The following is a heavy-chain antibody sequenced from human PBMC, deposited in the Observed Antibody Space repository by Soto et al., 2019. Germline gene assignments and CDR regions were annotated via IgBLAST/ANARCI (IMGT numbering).Heavy chain of an antibody. CDR2: IHNSGSP. Sequence: PSETLSLTCSVSGASIYNGGYFWSWIRQSPGKGLEWIGHIHNSGSPYNNPSLKSRVTISADTSKNQFSLKLSSVTAADTAVYYCARVGNYFDGSGYFGQWGQGTLVTVS. D-gene: IGHD3-22*01. V-gene: IGHV4-30-4*02. CDR3: ARVGNYFDGSGYFGQ. J-gene: IGHJ4*02. CDR1: GASIYNGGYF.